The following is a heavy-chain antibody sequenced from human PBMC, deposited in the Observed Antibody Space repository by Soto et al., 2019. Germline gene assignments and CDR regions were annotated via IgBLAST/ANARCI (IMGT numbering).Heavy chain of an antibody. CDR2: IYHSGST. V-gene: IGHV4-59*12. Sequence: SETLSLTCTVSGGSISSYYWSWIRQPPGKALEWIGYIYHSGSTNYNPSLKSRVTISVDTSKNQFSLKLSSVTAADTAVYYCARVPRGSRYYYYYYGIDVWGQGTTVTVSS. CDR1: GGSISSYY. D-gene: IGHD3-16*01. CDR3: ARVPRGSRYYYYYYGIDV. J-gene: IGHJ6*02.